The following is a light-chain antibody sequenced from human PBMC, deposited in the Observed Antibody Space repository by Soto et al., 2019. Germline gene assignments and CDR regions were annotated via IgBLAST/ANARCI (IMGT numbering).Light chain of an antibody. J-gene: IGKJ4*01. V-gene: IGKV1-33*01. CDR1: QDISNS. Sequence: DIQMTQSPSSLSASVGDRVTITCQASQDISNSLNWYQQKPGKAPKLLIYDASNLEAGVPSRFSGSGSGTDFTFTISSLQPEDFATYYCQQYGNLPLTFGGGTKVEIK. CDR2: DAS. CDR3: QQYGNLPLT.